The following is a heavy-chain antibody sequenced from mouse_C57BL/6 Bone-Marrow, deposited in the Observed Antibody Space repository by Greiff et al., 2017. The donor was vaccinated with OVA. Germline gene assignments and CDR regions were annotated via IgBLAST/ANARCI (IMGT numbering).Heavy chain of an antibody. CDR3: TRKVTIVTPAWFAY. J-gene: IGHJ3*01. CDR1: GYTFTSYW. CDR2: IYPGNSDT. V-gene: IGHV1-5*01. D-gene: IGHD2-5*01. Sequence: EVQVVESGTVLARPGASVKMSCKTSGYTFTSYWMHWVKQRPGQGLEWIGAIYPGNSDTSYNQKFKGKAKLTAVTSASTAYMELSSLTNEDSAVYYCTRKVTIVTPAWFAYWGQGTLVTVSA.